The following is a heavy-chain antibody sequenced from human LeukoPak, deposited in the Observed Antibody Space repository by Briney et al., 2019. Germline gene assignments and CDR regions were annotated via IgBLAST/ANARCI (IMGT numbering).Heavy chain of an antibody. CDR1: GFTFSSYS. CDR2: ISSSSSYI. V-gene: IGHV3-21*01. Sequence: GGSLRLSCAASGFTFSSYSMNWVRQAPGKGLEWVSSISSSSSYIYSADSVKGRFTISRDNAKNSLYLQMNSLRVEDTAVYYCARAGFTFSDYFGSFFDYWGQGTLVTVSS. CDR3: ARAGFTFSDYFGSFFDY. J-gene: IGHJ4*02. D-gene: IGHD3-10*01.